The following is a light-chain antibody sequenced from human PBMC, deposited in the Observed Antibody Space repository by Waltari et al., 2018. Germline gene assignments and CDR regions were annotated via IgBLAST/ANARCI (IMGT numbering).Light chain of an antibody. CDR3: HSRDTFSTRV. J-gene: IGLJ2*01. CDR1: SLRRFY. Sequence: SSELTQDPAVSVALGQTVTITCQGDSLRRFYASWYQQRPGQAPILIFYGQDNRPSGIPDRFSGSTSGDTASLTITGAQAEDEADYYCHSRDTFSTRVFGGGTRLTV. CDR2: GQD. V-gene: IGLV3-19*01.